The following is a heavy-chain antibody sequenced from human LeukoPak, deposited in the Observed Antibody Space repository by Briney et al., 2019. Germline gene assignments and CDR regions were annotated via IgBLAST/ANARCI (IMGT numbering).Heavy chain of an antibody. CDR2: IYYSGDT. V-gene: IGHV4-59*12. CDR3: ARERSGSEIFARSSDF. J-gene: IGHJ3*01. D-gene: IGHD3-3*01. CDR1: DGAIAGYS. Sequence: SETLSLTCTVSDGAIAGYSWSWIRQAPGKGLEWIGYIYYSGDTNYNPSLKSRVTVSVDTSKNQFSLKLTSVTAADTAVYYCARERSGSEIFARSSDFWGQGTMVTVSS.